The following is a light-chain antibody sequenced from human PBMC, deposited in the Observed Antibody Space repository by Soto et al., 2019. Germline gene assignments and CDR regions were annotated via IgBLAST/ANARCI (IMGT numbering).Light chain of an antibody. CDR1: RSNIGAGYD. J-gene: IGLJ1*01. Sequence: QSVLTQPPSVSGAPGQTVTISCTGSRSNIGAGYDIHWYQFLPGTAPKLLLYSFNKRPSGIPDRFSGSKSGTSASLAITGLQPEDEADYYCQSYDDRRSGSGVFGTGTKVTVL. CDR3: QSYDDRRSGSGV. CDR2: SFN. V-gene: IGLV1-40*01.